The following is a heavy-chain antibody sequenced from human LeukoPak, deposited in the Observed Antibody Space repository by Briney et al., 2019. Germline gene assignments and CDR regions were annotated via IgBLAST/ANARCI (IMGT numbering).Heavy chain of an antibody. J-gene: IGHJ3*02. D-gene: IGHD1-26*01. CDR2: ISYDGNNK. CDR1: GFTFSSYA. V-gene: IGHV3-30-3*01. Sequence: PGGSLRLSCAASGFTFSSYAMHWVRQAPGKGLEWVAVISYDGNNKYYADSVKGRFTISRDNSKNTLYLQMNSLRAEDTAVYYCARDGELGSPADAFDIWGQGTMVTVSS. CDR3: ARDGELGSPADAFDI.